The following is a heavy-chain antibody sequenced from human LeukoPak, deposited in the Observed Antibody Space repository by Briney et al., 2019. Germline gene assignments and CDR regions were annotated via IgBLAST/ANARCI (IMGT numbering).Heavy chain of an antibody. D-gene: IGHD2/OR15-2a*01. Sequence: GASVKVSCKVSGYTLTELSMHWVRQAPGKGLEWMGGFDPEDGETIYAQKVQGRVTMTTDTSTSTAYMELRSLKSDDTAVYYCARGTTYEFDYWGQGTLVTVSS. CDR3: ARGTTYEFDY. CDR2: FDPEDGET. CDR1: GYTLTELS. J-gene: IGHJ4*02. V-gene: IGHV1-24*01.